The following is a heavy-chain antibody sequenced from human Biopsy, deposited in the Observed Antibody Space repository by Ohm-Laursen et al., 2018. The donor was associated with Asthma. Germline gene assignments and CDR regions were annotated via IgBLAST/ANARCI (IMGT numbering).Heavy chain of an antibody. J-gene: IGHJ4*02. Sequence: SLRLSCSASRFTYEMHWVRQAPGKGLEWVAVISYDGSSIYYADSVKGRFTISRDNSKNTLYLQMNSLRAGDTAVYYCASQSSGPDFWSGYYYFDYWGQGTLVTVSS. D-gene: IGHD3-3*01. V-gene: IGHV3-30*04. CDR2: ISYDGSSI. CDR1: RFTYE. CDR3: ASQSSGPDFWSGYYYFDY.